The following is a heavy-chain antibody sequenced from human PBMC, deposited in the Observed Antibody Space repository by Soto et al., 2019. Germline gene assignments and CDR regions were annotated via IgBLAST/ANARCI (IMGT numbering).Heavy chain of an antibody. D-gene: IGHD3-10*01. V-gene: IGHV4-30-2*01. J-gene: IGHJ5*02. Sequence: SETLSLTCAVSGGSISSGGYSWSWIRQPPGKGLEWIGYIYHSGSTYYNPSLKSRVTISVDRSKNQFSLKLSSVTAADTAVYYFARVPLWFGEFAVFDPWGQGTLVTVSS. CDR3: ARVPLWFGEFAVFDP. CDR1: GGSISSGGYS. CDR2: IYHSGST.